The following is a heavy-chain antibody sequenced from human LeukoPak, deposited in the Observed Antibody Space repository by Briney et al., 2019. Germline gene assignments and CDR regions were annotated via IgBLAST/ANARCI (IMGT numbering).Heavy chain of an antibody. Sequence: SETLSLTCTVSGGSISSSSYYWGWIRQPPGKGLEWIGSTYYSGSTYYNPSLKSRVTISVDTSKNQFSLKLSSVTAADTAVYYCARLFEGYYFDYWGQGTLVTVSS. J-gene: IGHJ4*02. V-gene: IGHV4-39*01. CDR1: GGSISSSSYY. CDR2: TYYSGST. CDR3: ARLFEGYYFDY.